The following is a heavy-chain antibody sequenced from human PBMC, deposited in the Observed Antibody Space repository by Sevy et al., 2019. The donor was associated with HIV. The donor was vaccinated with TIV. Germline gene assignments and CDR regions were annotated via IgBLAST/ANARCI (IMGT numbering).Heavy chain of an antibody. Sequence: GGSLRLSCAASGFTFSSYAMHWVRQAPGKGLEWVAVISYDGSNKYYADSVKGRFTISRDNSKNTLYLQMNSLRAEDTDVYYCARAGSSSWFLGYWGQGTLVTVSS. V-gene: IGHV3-30-3*01. CDR2: ISYDGSNK. CDR1: GFTFSSYA. CDR3: ARAGSSSWFLGY. J-gene: IGHJ4*02. D-gene: IGHD6-13*01.